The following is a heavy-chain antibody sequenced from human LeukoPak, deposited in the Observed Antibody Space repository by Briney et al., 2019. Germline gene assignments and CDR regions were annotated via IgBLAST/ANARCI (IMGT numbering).Heavy chain of an antibody. V-gene: IGHV3-11*06. CDR2: ISSTSTYT. D-gene: IGHD2-8*02. CDR1: GFPFTSGFTFSDYY. CDR3: ARGGTGAFDY. Sequence: GGSLRLSCAASGFPFTSGFTFSDYYMSWIRQAPGKGLEWVSYISSTSTYTNYADSVKGCFTISRDNANNSLYLQMNSLRAEDTAIYYCARGGTGAFDYWGQGTLVTVSS. J-gene: IGHJ4*02.